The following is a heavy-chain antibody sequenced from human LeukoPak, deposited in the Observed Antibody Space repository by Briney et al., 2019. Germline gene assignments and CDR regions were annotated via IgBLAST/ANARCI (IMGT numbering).Heavy chain of an antibody. CDR2: INPISGGT. CDR1: RYTFTGYY. J-gene: IGHJ4*02. Sequence: ASVEVSCRASRYTFTGYYIHWVRQAPGQGLEWMGSINPISGGTDYAQKFQGRVTMTRDTSISTAYMELSSLRSDDMAVYYCARDRGVVGASLYYFDYWGQGTLVTVSS. V-gene: IGHV1-2*02. CDR3: ARDRGVVGASLYYFDY. D-gene: IGHD1-26*01.